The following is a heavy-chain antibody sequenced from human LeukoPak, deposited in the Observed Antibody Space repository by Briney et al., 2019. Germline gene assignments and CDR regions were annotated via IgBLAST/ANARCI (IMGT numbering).Heavy chain of an antibody. CDR3: ARGMVGYYDSSGYYWGAFDI. CDR1: GGTFSSYA. J-gene: IGHJ3*02. V-gene: IGHV1-69*13. D-gene: IGHD3-22*01. Sequence: ASVKVSCKASGGTFSSYAISWVRQAPGQGLEWMGGIIPIFGTANYAQKFQGRVTITADESTSTAYMELSSLRSEDTAVYYCARGMVGYYDSSGYYWGAFDIWGQGTMVTVSS. CDR2: IIPIFGTA.